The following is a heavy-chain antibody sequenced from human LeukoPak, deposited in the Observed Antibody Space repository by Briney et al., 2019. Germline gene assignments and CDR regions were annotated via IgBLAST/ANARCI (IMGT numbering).Heavy chain of an antibody. Sequence: GGSLRLSCAASGFMFSRYGMHWVRQAPGKGLEWVSVIYSGGSTYYADSVKGRFTISRDNSKNTLYLQMNSLRAEDTAVYYCAREDHSNYNYWGQGTLVTVSS. V-gene: IGHV3-66*01. CDR3: AREDHSNYNY. CDR2: IYSGGST. J-gene: IGHJ4*02. CDR1: GFMFSRYG. D-gene: IGHD4-11*01.